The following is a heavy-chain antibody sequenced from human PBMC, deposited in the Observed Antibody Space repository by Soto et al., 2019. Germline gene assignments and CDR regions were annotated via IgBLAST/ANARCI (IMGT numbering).Heavy chain of an antibody. V-gene: IGHV3-33*01. Sequence: QVQLAESGGGVVQPGRCLRLSCGASGCIFSNHDMHGVRQAPGKGLEWVASIWSDGSNKYYGDPVKGRFTISRDNSKNTLFLQMNSLRSDDTAVYYCARGQQQLGYWGRGTLVTVSS. CDR1: GCIFSNHD. J-gene: IGHJ4*02. D-gene: IGHD6-13*01. CDR3: ARGQQQLGY. CDR2: IWSDGSNK.